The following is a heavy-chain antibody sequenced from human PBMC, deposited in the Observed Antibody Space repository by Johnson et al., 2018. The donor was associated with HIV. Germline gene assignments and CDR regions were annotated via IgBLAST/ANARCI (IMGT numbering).Heavy chain of an antibody. CDR1: GFTFSNAW. CDR3: TSEGAFYDAFDI. J-gene: IGHJ3*02. CDR2: IKSKTDGGTR. D-gene: IGHD3-16*01. Sequence: VQLVESGGGLVKPGGSLRLSCAASGFTFSNAWMTWVRQAPGKGLEWVGRIKSKTDGGTRDYAAPVKGRFTIPIDDSKDPLYLQINSLKTEDTAVYYCTSEGAFYDAFDIWGQGAMVTVSS. V-gene: IGHV3-15*01.